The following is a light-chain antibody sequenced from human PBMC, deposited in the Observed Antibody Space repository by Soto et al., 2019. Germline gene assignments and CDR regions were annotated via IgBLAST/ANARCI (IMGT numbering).Light chain of an antibody. CDR1: SSDVGAFNY. J-gene: IGLJ1*01. Sequence: QAASVSGSPGQSIAISCTGTSSDVGAFNYVSWYQQHPGKAPKFMIFDVSSRPSGVSDRFSGSKSGNTASLTISGLQTEDEADYYCASYTTSSTYVFGTGTKLTVL. CDR2: DVS. CDR3: ASYTTSSTYV. V-gene: IGLV2-14*03.